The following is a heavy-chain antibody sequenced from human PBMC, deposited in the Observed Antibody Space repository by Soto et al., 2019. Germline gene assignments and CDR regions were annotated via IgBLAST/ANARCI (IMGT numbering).Heavy chain of an antibody. CDR1: GGSISDDTYY. CDR3: ARDLEGVNNGGSYYYYGMDV. J-gene: IGHJ6*02. V-gene: IGHV4-61*01. CDR2: IYYSGST. D-gene: IGHD7-27*01. Sequence: PSETLSLTCTVSGGSISDDTYYWSWIRQPPGKGLEWIGYIYYSGSTNYNPSLKSRVTISVDTSKNQFSLKLSSVTAADTAVYYCARDLEGVNNGGSYYYYGMDVWGQGTTVTVSS.